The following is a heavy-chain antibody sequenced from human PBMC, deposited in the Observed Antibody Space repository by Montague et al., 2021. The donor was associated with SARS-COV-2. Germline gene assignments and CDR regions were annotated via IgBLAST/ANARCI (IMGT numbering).Heavy chain of an antibody. CDR3: TRSLVDIISTISGYFDF. J-gene: IGHJ5*01. CDR1: GFNFGEFG. CDR2: IRRKTYGGTA. V-gene: IGHV3-49*04. D-gene: IGHD5/OR15-5a*01. Sequence: SLRLSWAASGFNFGEFGISWVRQAPGQGPEWIGFIRRKTYGGTAEYAASVKGRFTISRDDSKNIAYLQMDSLKIDDTAMYYCTRSLVDIISTISGYFDFWGQGVLVTVSS.